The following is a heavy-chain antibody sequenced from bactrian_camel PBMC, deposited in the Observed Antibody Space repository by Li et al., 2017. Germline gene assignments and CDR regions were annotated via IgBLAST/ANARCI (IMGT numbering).Heavy chain of an antibody. V-gene: IGHV3S40*01. D-gene: IGHD7*01. Sequence: VQLVESGGGLVQPGGSLRLSSAASGFTFSSHHMTWVRQAPGMGLEWLSFIDDDGGYKEYADSVKGRFTISRDNTKSTLYLQLNSLKTEDTAMYYCARLPTVGRRTDEYNYWGQGSQVTVS. J-gene: IGHJ4*01. CDR1: GFTFSSHH. CDR3: ARLPTVGRRTDEYNY. CDR2: IDDDGGYK.